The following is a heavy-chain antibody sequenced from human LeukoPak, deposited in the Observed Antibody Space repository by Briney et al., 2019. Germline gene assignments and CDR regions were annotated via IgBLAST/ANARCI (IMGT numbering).Heavy chain of an antibody. CDR2: IIPIFGTA. Sequence: ASVKVSCKASGGTFSSYAISWVRQAPGQGLEWRGGIIPIFGTANYAQKFQGRVTITADESTSTAYMELSSLRSEDTAVYYCARDHSYLPGGSYYFDYWGQGTLVTVSS. CDR1: GGTFSSYA. CDR3: ARDHSYLPGGSYYFDY. J-gene: IGHJ4*02. D-gene: IGHD3-16*01. V-gene: IGHV1-69*01.